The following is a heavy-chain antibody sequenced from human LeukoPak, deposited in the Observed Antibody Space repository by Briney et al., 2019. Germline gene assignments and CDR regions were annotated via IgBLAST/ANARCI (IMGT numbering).Heavy chain of an antibody. D-gene: IGHD3-10*01. CDR2: IFPSGGEI. V-gene: IGHV3-23*01. CDR1: GFTFSSYG. CDR3: ARPKTYYYGSGSYYNVPGDYYYYMDV. Sequence: GGSLRLSCAASGFTFSSYGMSWVRQPPGKGLEWVSSIFPSGGEIHYADSVRGRFTISRDNSKSTLSLQMNSLRAEDTAIYYCARPKTYYYGSGSYYNVPGDYYYYMDVWGKGTTVTISS. J-gene: IGHJ6*03.